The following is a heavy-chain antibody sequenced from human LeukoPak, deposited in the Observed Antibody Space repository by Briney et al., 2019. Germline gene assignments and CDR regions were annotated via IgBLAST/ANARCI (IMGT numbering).Heavy chain of an antibody. Sequence: PSETLSLTCTVFGGSISSSSYYWGWIRQPPGKGLEWIGRIYYSGSTYYNPSLKSRVTISVDTSKNQFSLKLSSVTAADTAVYYCARHLAARPKSYYMDVWGKGTTVTVSS. CDR2: IYYSGST. CDR1: GGSISSSSYY. J-gene: IGHJ6*03. CDR3: ARHLAARPKSYYMDV. D-gene: IGHD6-6*01. V-gene: IGHV4-39*01.